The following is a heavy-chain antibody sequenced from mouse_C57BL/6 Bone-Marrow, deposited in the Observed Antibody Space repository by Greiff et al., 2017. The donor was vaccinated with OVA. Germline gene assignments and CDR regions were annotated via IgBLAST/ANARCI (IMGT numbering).Heavy chain of an antibody. V-gene: IGHV14-3*01. CDR1: GFNIKNTY. Sequence: EVMLVESVAELVRPGASVKLSCTASGFNIKNTYMHWVKQRPEQGLEWIGRIDPANGNTKYAPKFQGKATITADTSSNTAYLQLSSLTSEDTAIYYCARPYYGYFAWFAYWGQGTLVTVSA. D-gene: IGHD2-9*01. CDR2: IDPANGNT. CDR3: ARPYYGYFAWFAY. J-gene: IGHJ3*01.